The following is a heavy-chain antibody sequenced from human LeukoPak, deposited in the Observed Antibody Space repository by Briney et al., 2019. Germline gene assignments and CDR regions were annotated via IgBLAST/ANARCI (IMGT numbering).Heavy chain of an antibody. Sequence: PSETLSLTCTVSGGSISSSSYYWGWIRQPPGKGLEWIGSIYYSGSTYYNPSLKSRVTISVDTSKNQFSLKLSSVTAADTAVYYCARDLEDGWEPTEAFDIWGQGTMVTVSS. CDR1: GGSISSSSYY. J-gene: IGHJ3*02. V-gene: IGHV4-39*07. D-gene: IGHD1-26*01. CDR3: ARDLEDGWEPTEAFDI. CDR2: IYYSGST.